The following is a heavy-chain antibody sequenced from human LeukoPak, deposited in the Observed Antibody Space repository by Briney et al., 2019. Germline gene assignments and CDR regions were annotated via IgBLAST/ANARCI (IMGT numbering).Heavy chain of an antibody. Sequence: ASVKVSCKVSGYTLTELSMHWVRQAPGKGLEWMGGFDPEDGETIYAQKFQGRVTMTEDTSTDTAYMELSSLRSEDTAVYYCAIGVMRELSPHLWGQGTLVTVSS. CDR1: GYTLTELS. D-gene: IGHD3-16*02. CDR3: AIGVMRELSPHL. J-gene: IGHJ5*02. CDR2: FDPEDGET. V-gene: IGHV1-24*01.